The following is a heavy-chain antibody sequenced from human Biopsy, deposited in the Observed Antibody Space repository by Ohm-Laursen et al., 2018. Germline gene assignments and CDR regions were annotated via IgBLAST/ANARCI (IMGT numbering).Heavy chain of an antibody. CDR2: INHSGST. J-gene: IGHJ5*02. CDR1: GGSFSGTY. V-gene: IGHV4-34*01. Sequence: GTLSLTCAVSGGSFSGTYWSWIRQTPGKGLEWIGEINHSGSTKYNPSFESRVTISVDTSKNQFSLNLNSVTAADTAVYYCARHPTGFWFDPWGQGTLVIVSS. CDR3: ARHPTGFWFDP.